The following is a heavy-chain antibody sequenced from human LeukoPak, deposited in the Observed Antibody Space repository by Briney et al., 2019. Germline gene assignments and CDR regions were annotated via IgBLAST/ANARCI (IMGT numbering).Heavy chain of an antibody. CDR1: GYTFTSYA. Sequence: ASVKVFCNASGYTFTSYAMNWVRQAPGQGLEWMGWINTNTGNPTYAQGFTGRFVFSLDTSVSTAYLQISSLKAEDTAVYYCARRLYDSVHNPWGQGTLVTVSS. CDR3: ARRLYDSVHNP. D-gene: IGHD3-10*01. J-gene: IGHJ5*02. V-gene: IGHV7-4-1*02. CDR2: INTNTGNP.